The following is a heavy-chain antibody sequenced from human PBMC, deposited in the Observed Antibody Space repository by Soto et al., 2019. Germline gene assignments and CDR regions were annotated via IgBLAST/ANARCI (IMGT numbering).Heavy chain of an antibody. CDR2: ISYDGSNK. V-gene: IGHV3-30*18. D-gene: IGHD6-13*01. CDR1: GFTFSSYG. J-gene: IGHJ6*03. CDR3: AKLMDSSSWYAYYYYMDV. Sequence: GGSLRLSCAASGFTFSSYGMHWVRQAPGKGLEWAEVISYDGSNKYYADSVKGRFTTSRDNSKNTLYLQMNSLRAEDTAVYYCAKLMDSSSWYAYYYYMDVWGKGTTVTVSS.